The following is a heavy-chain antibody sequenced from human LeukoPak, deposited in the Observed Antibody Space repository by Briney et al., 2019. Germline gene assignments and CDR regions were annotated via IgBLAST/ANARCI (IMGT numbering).Heavy chain of an antibody. Sequence: AAVKVSCKASGYTFISYGISWVRQAPGQGLEWMGWISAYNGNTNYAQKLQGRVTMTTDTSTSTAYMELRTLRSDDTAVYYCARDGRGYCSGGSCYSSSNYWGQGTLVTVSS. CDR2: ISAYNGNT. CDR1: GYTFISYG. CDR3: ARDGRGYCSGGSCYSSSNY. V-gene: IGHV1-18*04. D-gene: IGHD2-15*01. J-gene: IGHJ4*02.